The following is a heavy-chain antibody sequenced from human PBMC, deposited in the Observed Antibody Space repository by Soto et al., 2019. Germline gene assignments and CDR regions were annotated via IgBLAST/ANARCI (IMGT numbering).Heavy chain of an antibody. CDR2: IIHSGNT. CDR1: DYSIGSGYY. D-gene: IGHD1-1*01. CDR3: ARQEQLSPYYYAMDV. J-gene: IGHJ6*02. Sequence: PSETLSLTCTVSDYSIGSGYYWGWIRQPPGKGLEWIGSIIHSGNTNYNPSLKSRVTMSVDTSKNQFSLKLSSVIAADTATYYCARQEQLSPYYYAMDVWGQGTTVTVSS. V-gene: IGHV4-38-2*02.